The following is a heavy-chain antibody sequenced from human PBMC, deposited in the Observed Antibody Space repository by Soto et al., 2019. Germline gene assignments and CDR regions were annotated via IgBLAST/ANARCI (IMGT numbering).Heavy chain of an antibody. Sequence: SETLSLTCIVSGGSISSSNYYWAWIRQPPWKGLEWIGSVYYSGTTYSNPSLKSRVTISVDTSKNQLSLEVSSVTAADTALYYCASHVRPGAPSHFDYWGQGTPVTVSS. CDR2: VYYSGTT. J-gene: IGHJ4*01. V-gene: IGHV4-39*01. CDR1: GGSISSSNYY. D-gene: IGHD3-10*02. CDR3: ASHVRPGAPSHFDY.